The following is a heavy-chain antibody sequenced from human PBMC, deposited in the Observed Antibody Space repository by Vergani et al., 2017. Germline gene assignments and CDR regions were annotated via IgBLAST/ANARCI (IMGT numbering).Heavy chain of an antibody. Sequence: QVQLQESGPGLVKPSETLSLTCTVSNDSVSNTFYYWGWIRQTPGKGLEWIGSIYYSGSTYYNPSLESRVTMSVDTSKSQFSLKLSSVTAADTAVYFCARVMYRDEASTGYRLEGMDIWGQGPTVTISS. D-gene: IGHD3-9*01. J-gene: IGHJ6*02. CDR3: ARVMYRDEASTGYRLEGMDI. V-gene: IGHV4-39*01. CDR2: IYYSGST. CDR1: NDSVSNTFYY.